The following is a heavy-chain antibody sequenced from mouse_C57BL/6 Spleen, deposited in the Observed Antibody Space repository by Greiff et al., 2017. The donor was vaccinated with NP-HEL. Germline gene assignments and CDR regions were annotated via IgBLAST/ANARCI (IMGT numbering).Heavy chain of an antibody. CDR2: IDPENGDT. V-gene: IGHV14-4*01. CDR3: TTYCYGSSYGYAMDY. J-gene: IGHJ4*01. D-gene: IGHD1-1*01. Sequence: EVQLQQSGAELVRPGASVKLSCTASGFNIKDDYMHWVKQRPEQGLEWIGWIDPENGDTEYASKFQGKATITADTSSNTAYLQLSSLTSEDTAVYYCTTYCYGSSYGYAMDYWGQGTSVTVSS. CDR1: GFNIKDDY.